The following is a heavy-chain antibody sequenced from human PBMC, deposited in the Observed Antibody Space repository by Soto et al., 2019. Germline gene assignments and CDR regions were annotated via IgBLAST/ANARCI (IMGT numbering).Heavy chain of an antibody. Sequence: QVQLVQSGAEVKKPGASVKVSCKASGYTFTSYDINWVRQATGQGLEWMGWMNPNSGNTGYAQKFQGRVTMTRNTSISTAYIELSSLRSEDTAVYYCARGPALIGTTRKNCFDPWGQGTLVTVSS. D-gene: IGHD1-7*01. CDR2: MNPNSGNT. CDR1: GYTFTSYD. V-gene: IGHV1-8*01. J-gene: IGHJ5*02. CDR3: ARGPALIGTTRKNCFDP.